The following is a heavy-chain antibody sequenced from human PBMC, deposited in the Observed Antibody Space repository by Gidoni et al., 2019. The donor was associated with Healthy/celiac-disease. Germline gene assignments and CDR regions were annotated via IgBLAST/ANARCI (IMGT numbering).Heavy chain of an antibody. CDR3: ARAIRYGYLYYFDY. D-gene: IGHD5-18*01. J-gene: IGHJ4*02. V-gene: IGHV4-39*07. Sequence: QLQLQESGPGLVKPSETLSLTCTVSGGSISSSSYYWGWIRQPPGKGLGWIGSIYYSGSTYYNPSLKSRVTISVDTSKNQFSLKLSSVTAADTAVYYCARAIRYGYLYYFDYWGQGTLVTVSS. CDR2: IYYSGST. CDR1: GGSISSSSYY.